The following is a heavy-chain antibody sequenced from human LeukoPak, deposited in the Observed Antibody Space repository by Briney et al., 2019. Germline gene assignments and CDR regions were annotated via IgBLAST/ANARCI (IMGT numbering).Heavy chain of an antibody. CDR2: ISGSGGST. Sequence: PGGSLRLSCAASGFTFSSYAMSWVRQAPGKGLEWVSAISGSGGSTYYADSVKGRFTISRDNSKNTLYLQMNSLRAEDTAVYYCAKDGYHSGYDFGPLFDYWGQGTLVTVSS. D-gene: IGHD5-12*01. V-gene: IGHV3-23*01. J-gene: IGHJ4*02. CDR3: AKDGYHSGYDFGPLFDY. CDR1: GFTFSSYA.